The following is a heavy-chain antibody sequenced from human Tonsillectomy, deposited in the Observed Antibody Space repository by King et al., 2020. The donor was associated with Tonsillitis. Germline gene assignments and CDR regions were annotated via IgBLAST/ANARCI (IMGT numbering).Heavy chain of an antibody. CDR2: IYTSGST. CDR1: GGSISSYY. J-gene: IGHJ6*02. Sequence: VQLQESGPGLVKPSETLSLTCTVSGGSISSYYWNWIRQPAGKGLEWIGRIYTSGSTNYNPSLKSRVTMSVDTSKNQFSLKLSSVTAADTAVYYCARLGDGGYDHYYYYGMDVWGQGTTVTVSS. CDR3: ARLGDGGYDHYYYYGMDV. V-gene: IGHV4-4*07. D-gene: IGHD5-12*01.